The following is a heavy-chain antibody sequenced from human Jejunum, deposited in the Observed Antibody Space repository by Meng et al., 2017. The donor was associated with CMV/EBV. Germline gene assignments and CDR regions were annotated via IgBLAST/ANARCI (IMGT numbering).Heavy chain of an antibody. CDR1: GFTFDDYY. Sequence: QVQLVESGGGLVKPGGYLRLSCAASGFTFDDYYMNWIRQAPGKGLEWVSSVSSVSSYTNYADSVKGRFTISRDNSKNTLYLQMNSLRAEDTAVYYCARGRGPLEYYFDYWGQGTLVTVSS. D-gene: IGHD3-3*01. V-gene: IGHV3-11*06. CDR2: VSSVSSYT. CDR3: ARGRGPLEYYFDY. J-gene: IGHJ4*02.